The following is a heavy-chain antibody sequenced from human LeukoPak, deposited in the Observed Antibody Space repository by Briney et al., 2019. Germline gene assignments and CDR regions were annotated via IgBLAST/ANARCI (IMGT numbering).Heavy chain of an antibody. CDR2: VDPEDGET. D-gene: IGHD6-6*01. CDR1: GYTFTHYY. CDR3: ATAYSSSSDFDY. V-gene: IGHV1-69-2*01. Sequence: ATEQISRQHSGYTFTHYYMHWLQQAPGKGLEWMGLVDPEDGETIYAQKFQGRVTITADTSTDTAYMELSSLRSEDTAVYYCATAYSSSSDFDYWGQGTLVSVSS. J-gene: IGHJ4*02.